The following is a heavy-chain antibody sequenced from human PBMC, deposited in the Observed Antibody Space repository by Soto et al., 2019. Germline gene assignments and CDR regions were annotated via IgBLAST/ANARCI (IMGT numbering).Heavy chain of an antibody. V-gene: IGHV3-11*01. CDR3: ARNGYCSRDACSYGVDV. CDR2: TSSSGSTT. J-gene: IGHJ6*02. D-gene: IGHD2-15*01. Sequence: QVQLVESGGGLVKPGGSLRLSCAASGFSFSDYYMSWIRQAPGKGLEWVSYTSSSGSTTYYADSVKGRFTVSRDNAKDXXWLQVNSLRADDTAVYYWARNGYCSRDACSYGVDVWGQGTTVTVSS. CDR1: GFSFSDYY.